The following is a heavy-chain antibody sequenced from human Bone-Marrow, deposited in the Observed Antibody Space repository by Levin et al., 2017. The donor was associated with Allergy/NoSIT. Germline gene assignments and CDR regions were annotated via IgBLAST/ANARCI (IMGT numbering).Heavy chain of an antibody. V-gene: IGHV4-34*01. Sequence: SQTLSLTCAVYGGSFSGYYWSWIRQPPGKGLEWIGEINHSGSTNYNPSLKSRVTISVDTSKNQFSLKLSSVTAADTAVYYGARELHSLGVDYWGQGTLVTVSS. CDR1: GGSFSGYY. D-gene: IGHD3-16*01. CDR2: INHSGST. CDR3: ARELHSLGVDY. J-gene: IGHJ4*02.